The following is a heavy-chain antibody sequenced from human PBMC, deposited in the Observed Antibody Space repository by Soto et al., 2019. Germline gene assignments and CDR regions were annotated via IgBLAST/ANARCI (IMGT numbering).Heavy chain of an antibody. D-gene: IGHD3-9*01. J-gene: IGHJ4*02. CDR3: AKDLTGPYDY. CDR1: GFSFSSSG. V-gene: IGHV3-30*18. CDR2: IFYDGSKI. Sequence: GSLRLSCAASGFSFSSSGMHWVRQAPGKGLEWVADIFYDGSKIHYADSVKGRFTISRDNSKNTVHLQMNSLRPEDTAVYYCAKDLTGPYDYWGQGTLVTVSS.